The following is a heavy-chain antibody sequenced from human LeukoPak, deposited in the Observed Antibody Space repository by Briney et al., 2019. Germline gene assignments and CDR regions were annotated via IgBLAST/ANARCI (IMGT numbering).Heavy chain of an antibody. CDR1: GYTFTSYA. CDR3: ARDHYSSGWPFDY. J-gene: IGHJ4*02. Sequence: GASVKVSCKASGYTFTSYAMNWVRQAPGQGLEWMGWINPNSGGTDYAQKFQGRVTMTRDTSISTVYMDLSRLRSDDTAKYYCARDHYSSGWPFDYWGQGTLLTVSS. V-gene: IGHV1-2*02. D-gene: IGHD6-19*01. CDR2: INPNSGGT.